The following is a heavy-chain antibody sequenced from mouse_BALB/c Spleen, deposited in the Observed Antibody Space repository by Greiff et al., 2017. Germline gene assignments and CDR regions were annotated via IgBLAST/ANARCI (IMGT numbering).Heavy chain of an antibody. CDR3: ARHEATVRQLGLRRGFAY. J-gene: IGHJ3*01. Sequence: EVQLMESGGGLVQPGGSLKLSCAASGFTFSSYTMSWVRQTPEKRLEWVAYISNGGGSTYYPDTVKGRFTISRDNAKNTLYLQMSSLKSEDTAMYYCARHEATVRQLGLRRGFAYWGQGTLVTVSA. D-gene: IGHD3-2*01. CDR1: GFTFSSYT. CDR2: ISNGGGST. V-gene: IGHV5-12-2*01.